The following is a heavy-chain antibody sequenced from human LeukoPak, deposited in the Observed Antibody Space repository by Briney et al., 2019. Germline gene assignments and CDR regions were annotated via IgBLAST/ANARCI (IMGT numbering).Heavy chain of an antibody. CDR2: VNPNSGGT. V-gene: IGHV1-2*02. J-gene: IGHJ4*02. CDR1: GYTFTDYY. D-gene: IGHD2-15*01. CDR3: ARLGGGGTWGDY. Sequence: GASVKVSCKASGYTFTDYYIRWVRQAPGQGLECMGWVNPNSGGTNYAQNFQGRVTMTRDTSITTAYMELTGLRSDDTAVYYCARLGGGGTWGDYWGQGTLVTVSS.